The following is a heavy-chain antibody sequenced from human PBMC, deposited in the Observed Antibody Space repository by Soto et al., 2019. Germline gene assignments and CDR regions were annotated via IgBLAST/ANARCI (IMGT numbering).Heavy chain of an antibody. CDR3: ASIAAQADPDDFDI. V-gene: IGHV4-31*03. CDR2: IYYSGST. Sequence: SESLSLTCPVSGGSVSRGGSCWTWIREHPGKGLEWIGYIYYSGSTYYNPSLKSRVTISVDTSKNQFSLKLSSVTAADTAVYYCASIAAQADPDDFDIWGQGTLVTVSS. CDR1: GGSVSRGGSC. J-gene: IGHJ3*02. D-gene: IGHD6-6*01.